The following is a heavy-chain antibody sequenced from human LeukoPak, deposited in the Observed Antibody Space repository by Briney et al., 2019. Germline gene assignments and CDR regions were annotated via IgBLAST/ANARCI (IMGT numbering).Heavy chain of an antibody. CDR3: ARVKAVTSPRLFAY. V-gene: IGHV4-31*03. D-gene: IGHD4-17*01. CDR2: IYYSGST. J-gene: IGHJ4*02. CDR1: GGSISSGGYY. Sequence: PSETLSLTCTVSGGSISSGGYYWSWIRQHPGKGLEWIGYIYYSGSTYYNPSLKSRVTISVDTSKNQFSLKLSSVTAADTAVYYCARVKAVTSPRLFAYWGQGTLVTVSS.